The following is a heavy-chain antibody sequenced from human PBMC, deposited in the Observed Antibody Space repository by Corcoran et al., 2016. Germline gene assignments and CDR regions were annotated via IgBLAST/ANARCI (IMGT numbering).Heavy chain of an antibody. Sequence: QVQLQQWGAGLLKPSETLSLTCAVYGGSFSGYYWSWIRQPPGKGLEWIGEINHSGSTNYNPSLKSRVTISEDTSKNQFSLKLRSVTAADTAVYYWATLFPGDYWGQGTLVTVSS. CDR2: INHSGST. J-gene: IGHJ4*02. CDR3: ATLFPGDY. V-gene: IGHV4-34*01. CDR1: GGSFSGYY.